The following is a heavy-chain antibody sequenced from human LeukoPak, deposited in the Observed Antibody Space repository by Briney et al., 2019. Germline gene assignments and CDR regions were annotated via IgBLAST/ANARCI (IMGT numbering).Heavy chain of an antibody. CDR2: IHTDGNT. J-gene: IGHJ3*02. CDR1: GFTVSSNY. V-gene: IGHV3-53*01. Sequence: GGSQRLSCAASGFTVSSNYMTWVRQAPGKGLEWVSHIHTDGNTFYADAVKDRFTISRDNYKKTPNLQKNSLRSGDTAVYYYSAYSHAFDIWGQGTMVTVSS. D-gene: IGHD2-21*01. CDR3: SAYSHAFDI.